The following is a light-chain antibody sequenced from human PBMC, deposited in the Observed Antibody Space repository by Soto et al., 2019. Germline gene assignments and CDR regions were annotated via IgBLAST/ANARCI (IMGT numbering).Light chain of an antibody. CDR1: EKVGNN. CDR3: QQYNKWPLT. V-gene: IGKV3-15*01. Sequence: EVVMTQSPATLSASPGERATLSCRASEKVGNNLAWYQQKPGQAPRFLIDGASTRATGIPARFSGSGSGTEFTLTISSLQSEDFAVYYCQQYNKWPLTFGGGTKVEIK. J-gene: IGKJ4*01. CDR2: GAS.